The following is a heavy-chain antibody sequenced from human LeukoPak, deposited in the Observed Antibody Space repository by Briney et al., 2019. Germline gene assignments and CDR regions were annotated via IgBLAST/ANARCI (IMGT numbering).Heavy chain of an antibody. D-gene: IGHD2-8*01. CDR3: AKAEKIMVYAISHFWFDP. J-gene: IGHJ5*02. Sequence: SETLSLTCTVSGGSIGSHYWSWIRQPPGKGLEWIGYIYYSGSTNYNPSLKSRVTISVDTSKNQFSLKLSSVTAADTAVYYCAKAEKIMVYAISHFWFDPWGQGTLVTVSS. CDR2: IYYSGST. CDR1: GGSIGSHY. V-gene: IGHV4-59*11.